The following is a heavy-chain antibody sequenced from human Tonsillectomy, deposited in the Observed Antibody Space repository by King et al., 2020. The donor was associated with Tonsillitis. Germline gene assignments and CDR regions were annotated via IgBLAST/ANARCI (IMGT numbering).Heavy chain of an antibody. Sequence: QLVQSGGGVVQPGGSLRLSCAASRFTFSSYGMHWVRQAPGKGLEWVAFIRYDGSNKYYADSVKGRFTISRDNSKNTLYLQMNSLRAEDTAVYYCAKKVIVVGTDYWGQGTLVTVSS. D-gene: IGHD3-22*01. CDR2: IRYDGSNK. CDR1: RFTFSSYG. V-gene: IGHV3-30*02. CDR3: AKKVIVVGTDY. J-gene: IGHJ4*02.